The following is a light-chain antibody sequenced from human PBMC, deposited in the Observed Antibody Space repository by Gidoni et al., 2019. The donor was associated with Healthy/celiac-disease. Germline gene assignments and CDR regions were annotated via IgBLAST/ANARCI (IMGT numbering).Light chain of an antibody. J-gene: IGLJ3*02. CDR1: SSDVGGYNY. V-gene: IGLV2-14*01. CDR2: DVS. CDR3: SSYTSSSTPRV. Sequence: QSALPQPASVSGSPGQSITISCTGTSSDVGGYNYVSWYQQHPGKAPKLMIHDVSNRPSGVSNRFSGSKSGNTASLTISGLQAEDEADYYCSSYTSSSTPRVFGGGTKLTVL.